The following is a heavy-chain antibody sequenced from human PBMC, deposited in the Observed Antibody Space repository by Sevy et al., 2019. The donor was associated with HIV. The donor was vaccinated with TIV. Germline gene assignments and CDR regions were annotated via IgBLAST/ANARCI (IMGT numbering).Heavy chain of an antibody. D-gene: IGHD2-8*01. CDR3: AREGCTKPHDY. CDR2: LSFGCGEI. Sequence: GGSLRLSCAASVFTFSKYSMSWVRQPPGKGLEWVSTLSFGCGEINYADSVKGRFTISRDNSKRSVYLQMNNLRPEDTAVYYCAREGCTKPHDYWGQGTLVTVSS. J-gene: IGHJ4*02. CDR1: VFTFSKYS. V-gene: IGHV3-23*01.